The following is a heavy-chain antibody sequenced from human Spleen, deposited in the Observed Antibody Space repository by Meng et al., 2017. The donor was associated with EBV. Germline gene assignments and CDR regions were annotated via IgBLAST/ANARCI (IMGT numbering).Heavy chain of an antibody. CDR3: ARFTSMVRGAFDP. D-gene: IGHD3-10*01. Sequence: SGPELVRPPGTLSSPWDGSGDSISSNNGWSWVRQPPGKGLEWIGEIYHGGIAYYNPSLKSRVTISVDKSKNQFSLNLTSVTAADTAVYYCARFTSMVRGAFDPWGQGTLVTVSS. CDR2: IYHGGIA. J-gene: IGHJ5*02. CDR1: GDSISSNNG. V-gene: IGHV4-4*03.